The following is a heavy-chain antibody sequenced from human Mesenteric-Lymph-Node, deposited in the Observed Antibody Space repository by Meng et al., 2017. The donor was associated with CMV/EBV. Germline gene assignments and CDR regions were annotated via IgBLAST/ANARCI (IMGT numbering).Heavy chain of an antibody. V-gene: IGHV5-51*01. CDR2: IYPGDSDT. J-gene: IGHJ4*02. Sequence: GESLKISCKGSGYSFTSYWIGWVRQMPGKGLEWMGIIYPGDSDTRYSPSFQGQVTISADKSISTAYLQWSSLKASDTAVYYCARRSRDYYNSLYYFDYWGQGTLVTVSS. CDR3: ARRSRDYYNSLYYFDY. CDR1: GYSFTSYW. D-gene: IGHD3-22*01.